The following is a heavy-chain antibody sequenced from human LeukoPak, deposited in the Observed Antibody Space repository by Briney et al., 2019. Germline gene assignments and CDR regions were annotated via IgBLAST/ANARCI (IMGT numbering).Heavy chain of an antibody. Sequence: SETLSLTCAVYGGSFSGYFWSWIRQPPGKGLEWIGEINHSGSTNYNPSLKSRVTISVDTSKNQFSLKLSSVTAADTAVYYCARGYSGYDPFDYWGQGTLVTVSS. CDR1: GGSFSGYF. D-gene: IGHD5-12*01. CDR3: ARGYSGYDPFDY. V-gene: IGHV4-34*01. J-gene: IGHJ4*02. CDR2: INHSGST.